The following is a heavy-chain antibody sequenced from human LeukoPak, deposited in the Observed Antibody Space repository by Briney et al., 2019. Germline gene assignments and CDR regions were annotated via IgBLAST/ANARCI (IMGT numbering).Heavy chain of an antibody. D-gene: IGHD2-15*01. J-gene: IGHJ3*02. V-gene: IGHV4-4*07. Sequence: SETLSLTCTVSGGSINNYYWSWIRQPARKGLEWIGRIYTRGSTNYNPSLKSRVTMSVDTSKNQFSLKLSSVTAADTAVYYCARGRYCSADICSGGDAFDIWGQGTMVSVSS. CDR2: IYTRGST. CDR1: GGSINNYY. CDR3: ARGRYCSADICSGGDAFDI.